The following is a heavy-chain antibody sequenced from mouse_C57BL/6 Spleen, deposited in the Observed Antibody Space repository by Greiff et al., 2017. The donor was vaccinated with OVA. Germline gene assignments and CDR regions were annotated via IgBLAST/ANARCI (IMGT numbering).Heavy chain of an antibody. CDR2: INPNYGTT. V-gene: IGHV1-39*01. Sequence: VQLQQSGPELVKPGASVKISCKASGYSFTDYNMNWVKQSNGKSLEWIGVINPNYGTTSYNQKFKGKATLTVAKSSSTASMQLNSLTSEAAAVYCSARCVTGTCYFDDWGQGTTLTVSA. CDR3: ARCVTGTCYFDD. CDR1: GYSFTDYN. J-gene: IGHJ2*01. D-gene: IGHD4-1*01.